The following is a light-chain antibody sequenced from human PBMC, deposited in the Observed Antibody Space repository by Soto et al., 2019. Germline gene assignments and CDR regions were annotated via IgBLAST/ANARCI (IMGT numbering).Light chain of an antibody. CDR2: AAS. Sequence: DIQMTQSPSSVSASVGDRVTITCRASPGISTWLAWYQQKPGKAPKLLLYAASNLQSGVPSRFSGSGSGTDFTLTISSLQPEDFATYYCQQANSFPFTFGQGTKLGIK. CDR1: PGISTW. J-gene: IGKJ2*01. CDR3: QQANSFPFT. V-gene: IGKV1-12*01.